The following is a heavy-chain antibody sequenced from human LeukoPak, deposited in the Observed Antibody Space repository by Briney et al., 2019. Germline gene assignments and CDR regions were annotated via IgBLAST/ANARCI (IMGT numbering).Heavy chain of an antibody. J-gene: IGHJ5*02. D-gene: IGHD6-19*01. CDR2: IIPILGIA. Sequence: GASVKVSCKASGGTFSSYAISWVRQAPGQGLEWMGRIIPILGIANYAQKFQGRVTITADKSTSTAYMELSSLRSEDTAVYYCARVREWLANWFDPWGQGTLVTVSS. CDR3: ARVREWLANWFDP. V-gene: IGHV1-69*04. CDR1: GGTFSSYA.